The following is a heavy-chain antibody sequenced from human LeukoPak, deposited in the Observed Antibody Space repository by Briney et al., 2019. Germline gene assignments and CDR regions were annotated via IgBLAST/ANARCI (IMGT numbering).Heavy chain of an antibody. V-gene: IGHV3-23*01. Sequence: GGSLRLACAASGFTFSSYAMSWVRQAPGKGLEWVSAISGSGGSTYYADSVKGRFTISRDNSKNTLYLQMNSLRAEDTAVYYCAKDVGSGYDYYFDYWGQGTLVTVSS. J-gene: IGHJ4*02. D-gene: IGHD5-12*01. CDR3: AKDVGSGYDYYFDY. CDR1: GFTFSSYA. CDR2: ISGSGGST.